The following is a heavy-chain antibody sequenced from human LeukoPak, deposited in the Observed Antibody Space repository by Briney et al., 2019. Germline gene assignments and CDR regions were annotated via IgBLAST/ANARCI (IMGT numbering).Heavy chain of an antibody. D-gene: IGHD3-10*01. Sequence: GASVKVSCKASGGTFNRYSFDWVRQAPGQGLEWMGGIIPIFGTTNYAQKFQGRVTITADDSTSTAYMELSSLRSEDTAVYYCARDQGYYGSRGLLAPDYWGQGTLVTVSS. J-gene: IGHJ4*02. CDR1: GGTFNRYS. CDR3: ARDQGYYGSRGLLAPDY. CDR2: IIPIFGTT. V-gene: IGHV1-69*13.